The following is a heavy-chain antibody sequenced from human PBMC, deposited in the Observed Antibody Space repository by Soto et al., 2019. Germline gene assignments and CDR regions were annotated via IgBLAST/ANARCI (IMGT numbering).Heavy chain of an antibody. D-gene: IGHD4-17*01. J-gene: IGHJ4*02. CDR2: IWYDGSNK. Sequence: QVQLVESGGGVVQPGRSLRLSCAASGFTFSSYGMHWVRQAPGKGLEWVAVIWYDGSNKYYADSVKGRFTISRDNSKNTLYLQMNSLRAEDTAVYYCARAVDYGAIHRPRWGQGTLVTVSS. CDR1: GFTFSSYG. CDR3: ARAVDYGAIHRPR. V-gene: IGHV3-33*01.